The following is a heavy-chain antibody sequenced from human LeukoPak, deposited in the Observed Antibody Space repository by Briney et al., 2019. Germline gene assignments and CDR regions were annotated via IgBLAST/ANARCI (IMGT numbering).Heavy chain of an antibody. D-gene: IGHD3-10*01. CDR3: AKGPVSLWFGEPFDY. Sequence: PGRSLRLSCAASGFTFSSYGMRWVRQAPGKGLEWVAVISYDGSNKYYADPVKGRFTISRDNSKNTLYLQMNSLRAEDTAVYYCAKGPVSLWFGEPFDYWGQGTLVTVSS. V-gene: IGHV3-30*18. CDR2: ISYDGSNK. CDR1: GFTFSSYG. J-gene: IGHJ4*02.